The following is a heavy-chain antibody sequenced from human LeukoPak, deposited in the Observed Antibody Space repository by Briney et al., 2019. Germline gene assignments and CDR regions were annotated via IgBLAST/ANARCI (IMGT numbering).Heavy chain of an antibody. J-gene: IGHJ3*02. V-gene: IGHV3-30*03. CDR2: ISYDGSNK. CDR1: GFTFSSYS. Sequence: GRSLRLSCAASGFTFSSYSMHWVRQAPGNGLEWVAVISYDGSNKYYADSVKGRFTISRDNSKNTLYLQMNSLRAEDTAVYYCVSAPDAFDIWGQGTMVTVSS. CDR3: VSAPDAFDI.